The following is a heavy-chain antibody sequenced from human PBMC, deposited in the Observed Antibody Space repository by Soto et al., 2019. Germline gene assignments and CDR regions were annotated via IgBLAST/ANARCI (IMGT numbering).Heavy chain of an antibody. Sequence: XDSLTISCKGSGYSFTTYWIGWVRQLPGQGLEWMGVMFPGDSDTRYSPSFQGQVTMSADPSTNTAYLEWSSLKAADSAMYYCARVPDSSLGTMDVWGQGTTVTVSS. V-gene: IGHV5-51*01. J-gene: IGHJ6*02. CDR2: MFPGDSDT. CDR1: GYSFTTYW. D-gene: IGHD6-19*01. CDR3: ARVPDSSLGTMDV.